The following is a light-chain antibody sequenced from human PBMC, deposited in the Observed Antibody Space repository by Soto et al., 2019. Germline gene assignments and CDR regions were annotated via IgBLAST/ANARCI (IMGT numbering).Light chain of an antibody. J-gene: IGKJ4*01. CDR1: QSVSRY. CDR3: QKSSPWPT. Sequence: THSSASLAVCPANRCRPCRRPSQSVSRYLDQYQPRHGQAPRLLIYDASHSATGITARFRGSGSGTAFTLTIARLEPEAFAVYYCQKSSPWPTCGGGTKGDIK. CDR2: DAS. V-gene: IGKV3-11*01.